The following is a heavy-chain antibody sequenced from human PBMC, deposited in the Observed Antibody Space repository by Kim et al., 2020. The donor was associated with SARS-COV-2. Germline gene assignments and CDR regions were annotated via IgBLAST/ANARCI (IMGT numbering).Heavy chain of an antibody. Sequence: ASVKVSCKASGYTFTTYAMNWVRQAPGQGLEWMGWINTNTRNPTYAQGFTGRFVFSLDTSVSTAYLQISSLQAEDTAVYYCVRDFWSGYFLLDYWGQGSLVTVSS. J-gene: IGHJ4*02. V-gene: IGHV7-4-1*02. CDR2: INTNTRNP. CDR1: GYTFTTYA. CDR3: VRDFWSGYFLLDY. D-gene: IGHD3-3*01.